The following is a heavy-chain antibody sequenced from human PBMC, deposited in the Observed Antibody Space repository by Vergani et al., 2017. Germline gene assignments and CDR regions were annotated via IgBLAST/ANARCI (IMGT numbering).Heavy chain of an antibody. CDR3: ARDFGSSTSCQLFDY. D-gene: IGHD2-2*01. CDR2: IIPILGIA. J-gene: IGHJ4*02. Sequence: QVQLVQSGAEVKKPGSSVKVSCKASGGTFSSYTISWVRQAPGQGLEWMGRIIPILGIANYAQKFQGRVTITADKSTSTAYMELSSLRSEDTAVYYCARDFGSSTSCQLFDYWGQGTLVTVSS. V-gene: IGHV1-69*08. CDR1: GGTFSSYT.